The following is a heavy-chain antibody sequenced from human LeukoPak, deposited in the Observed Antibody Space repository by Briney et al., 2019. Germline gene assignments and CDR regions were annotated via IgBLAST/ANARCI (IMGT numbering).Heavy chain of an antibody. CDR3: ARVVTYYSDSGYALDF. CDR1: GFSFSSYA. CDR2: ISPSSSYI. V-gene: IGHV3-21*01. D-gene: IGHD3-22*01. J-gene: IGHJ4*02. Sequence: PGRSLRLSCAASGFSFSSYAINWVRQAPGKGLEWVSSISPSSSYIHYADSAKGRFTISRDDAKNSLYLQMSSLRAEDTAVYYCARVVTYYSDSGYALDFWGQGALVTVSA.